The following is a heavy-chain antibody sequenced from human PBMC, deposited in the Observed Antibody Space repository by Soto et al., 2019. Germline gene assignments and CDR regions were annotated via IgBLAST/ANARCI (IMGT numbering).Heavy chain of an antibody. Sequence: WWSLRLSCSASVFTCSRYAMSWVRQAPGKGLEWVSAISGSGGSTYYADSVKGRFTISRDNSKNTLYLQMNSLRAEDTAVYYCAKFSYYYDSSGYYPDAFDIWGQGTMVTVSS. J-gene: IGHJ3*02. D-gene: IGHD3-22*01. CDR1: VFTCSRYA. V-gene: IGHV3-23*01. CDR3: AKFSYYYDSSGYYPDAFDI. CDR2: ISGSGGST.